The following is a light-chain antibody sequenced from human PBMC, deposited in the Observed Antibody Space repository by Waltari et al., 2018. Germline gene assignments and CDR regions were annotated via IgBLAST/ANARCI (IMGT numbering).Light chain of an antibody. CDR3: QQYVNSPHLT. V-gene: IGKV3-20*01. Sequence: IVLTQSPGTLSLSPGERATLSCRTSQRIGSAYLAWYQQKPGHPPRLLIYGTSNRATGVPDRFSGSGSGTDFTLTVSRLEPEDFGIYFCQQYVNSPHLTFGGGTKVEIK. J-gene: IGKJ4*01. CDR2: GTS. CDR1: QRIGSAY.